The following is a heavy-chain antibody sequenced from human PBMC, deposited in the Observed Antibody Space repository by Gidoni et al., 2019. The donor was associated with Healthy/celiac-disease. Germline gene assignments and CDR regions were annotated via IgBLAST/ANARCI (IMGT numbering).Heavy chain of an antibody. D-gene: IGHD3-22*01. CDR2: IYYSGST. V-gene: IGHV4-39*01. Sequence: GRCYWGWIRQPPGKGLEWIGSIYYSGSTYYNPSLKSRVTISVDTSKNQFSLKLSSVTAADTAVYYCARLLPTYYYDSSGYPGYWGQGTLVTVSS. CDR3: ARLLPTYYYDSSGYPGY. CDR1: GRCY. J-gene: IGHJ4*02.